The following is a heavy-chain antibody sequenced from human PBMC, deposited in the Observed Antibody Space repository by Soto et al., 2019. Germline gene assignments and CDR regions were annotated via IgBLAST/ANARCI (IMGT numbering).Heavy chain of an antibody. CDR2: IRSKAYGGTT. J-gene: IGHJ6*02. D-gene: IGHD5-12*01. CDR3: PVWDSGYDEPYYYYYGMDV. V-gene: IGHV3-49*03. Sequence: QAGGSLRLSCTASGFTFGDYAMSWFRQAPGKGLEWVGFIRSKAYGGTTEYAASVKGRFTISRDDSKSIAYLQMNSLKTEDTAVYYCPVWDSGYDEPYYYYYGMDVWGQGTTVTVSS. CDR1: GFTFGDYA.